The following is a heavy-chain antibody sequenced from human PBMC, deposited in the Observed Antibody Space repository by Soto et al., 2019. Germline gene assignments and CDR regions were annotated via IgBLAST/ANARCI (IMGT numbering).Heavy chain of an antibody. J-gene: IGHJ3*02. CDR3: AKEGIPDIVVVVAARDAFDI. V-gene: IGHV3-23*01. CDR1: GFTFSSYA. Sequence: EVQLLESGGGLVQPGGSLRLSCAASGFTFSSYAMSWVRQAPGKGLEWVSAISGSGGSTYYADSVKGRFTISRDNSKNTLYLQMNSLRAEDTAVYYCAKEGIPDIVVVVAARDAFDIWGQGTMVTVSS. CDR2: ISGSGGST. D-gene: IGHD2-15*01.